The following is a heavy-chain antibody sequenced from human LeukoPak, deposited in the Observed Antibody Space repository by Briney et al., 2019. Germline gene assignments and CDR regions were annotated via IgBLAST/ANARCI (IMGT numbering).Heavy chain of an antibody. D-gene: IGHD5-24*01. V-gene: IGHV3-74*01. CDR3: VRARWLQFFDY. Sequence: GGSLRLSCAASGFTFSSYAMSWVRQAPGKGLVWVSRINSDGSSTTYADSVKGRFTISRDNAKNTLYVQMNSLRAEDTAIYYCVRARWLQFFDYWGQGTLVTVSS. CDR2: INSDGSST. CDR1: GFTFSSYA. J-gene: IGHJ4*02.